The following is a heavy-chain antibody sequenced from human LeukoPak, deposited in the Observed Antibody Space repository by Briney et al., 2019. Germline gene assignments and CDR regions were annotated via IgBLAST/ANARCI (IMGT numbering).Heavy chain of an antibody. D-gene: IGHD1-7*01. CDR3: ARRRSITGTTSRMKNTYGMDV. CDR2: MSPNSGNT. J-gene: IGHJ6*02. CDR1: GYTFTSYD. Sequence: ASVKVSCKASGYTFTSYDINWVRQATGQGLEWMGWMSPNSGNTGYAQKFQGRVTMTRNTSISTAYMELSSLRSEDTAVYYCARRRSITGTTSRMKNTYGMDVWGQGTTVTVSS. V-gene: IGHV1-8*01.